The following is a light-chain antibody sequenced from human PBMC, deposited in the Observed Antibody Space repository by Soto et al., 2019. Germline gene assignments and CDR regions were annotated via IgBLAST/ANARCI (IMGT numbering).Light chain of an antibody. J-gene: IGLJ3*02. CDR2: GNR. Sequence: QAVVTHPPSVSGAPGQRVTISGTGNSSNLGAGYDVHWYQQLPGAVPKLVIFGNRNRPSGVPERFSGSKSGTSASLAITGLQAEDEADYDCQAYDYSVTASVFGGGTKVTVL. CDR3: QAYDYSVTASV. CDR1: SSNLGAGYD. V-gene: IGLV1-40*01.